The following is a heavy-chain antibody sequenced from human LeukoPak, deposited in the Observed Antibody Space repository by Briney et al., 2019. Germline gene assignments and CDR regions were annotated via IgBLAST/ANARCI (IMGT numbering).Heavy chain of an antibody. V-gene: IGHV1-18*01. J-gene: IGHJ4*02. D-gene: IGHD3-10*01. CDR2: ISTYNGNT. CDR1: GYTFTSYG. Sequence: GASVKVSCKASGYTFTSYGISWVRQAPGQGLEWMGWISTYNGNTNYAQKLQGRVTMTTDTSTSTAYMELRSLRSDDTAVYYCARDPYYYGSGSYYGDYWSQGTLVTVSS. CDR3: ARDPYYYGSGSYYGDY.